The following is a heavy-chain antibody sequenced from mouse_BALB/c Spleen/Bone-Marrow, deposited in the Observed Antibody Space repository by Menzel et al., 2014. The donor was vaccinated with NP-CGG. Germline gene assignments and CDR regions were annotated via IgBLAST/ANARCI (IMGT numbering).Heavy chain of an antibody. J-gene: IGHJ2*01. Sequence: DVKLVESGGGLVQPGGSRKLSCAASGSTFSSFGMHWVRQAPEKGLEWVAYISSGSRTIYYADTVKGRFTISRDNPKNTLFLQMTGLRSEDTAMYYCTRGGNWEDFDYWGQGTTLTVSS. D-gene: IGHD4-1*01. CDR1: GSTFSSFG. CDR3: TRGGNWEDFDY. V-gene: IGHV5-17*02. CDR2: ISSGSRTI.